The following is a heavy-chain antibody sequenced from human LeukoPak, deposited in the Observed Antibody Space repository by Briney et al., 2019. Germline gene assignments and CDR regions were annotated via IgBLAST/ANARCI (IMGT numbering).Heavy chain of an antibody. CDR1: GFTFSSYA. CDR3: AKSYDFWSGYFDY. CDR2: ISGSGGST. V-gene: IGHV3-23*01. D-gene: IGHD3-3*01. J-gene: IGHJ4*02. Sequence: GPLRLSCAASGFTFSSYAMSWVRQAPGKGLEWVSAISGSGGSTYYADSVKGRFTISRDNSKNTLYLQMNSLRAEDTAVYYCAKSYDFWSGYFDYWGQGTLVTVSS.